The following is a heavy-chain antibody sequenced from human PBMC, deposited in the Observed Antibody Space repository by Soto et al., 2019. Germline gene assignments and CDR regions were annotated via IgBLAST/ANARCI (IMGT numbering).Heavy chain of an antibody. CDR3: ANRGYSGYDPNYFDY. CDR1: GGTFSSYA. V-gene: IGHV1-69*13. D-gene: IGHD5-12*01. CDR2: IIPIFGTA. J-gene: IGHJ4*02. Sequence: SVKVSCKASGGTFSSYAISWVRQAPGQGLEWMGGIIPIFGTANYAQKFQGRVTITADESTSTAYMELSSLKSEDTAVYYCANRGYSGYDPNYFDYWGQGTLVTVSS.